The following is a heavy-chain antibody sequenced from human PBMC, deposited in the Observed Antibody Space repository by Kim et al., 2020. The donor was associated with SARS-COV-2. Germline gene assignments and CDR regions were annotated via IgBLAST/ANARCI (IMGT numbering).Heavy chain of an antibody. CDR3: ARKRRGLYYFDY. CDR2: IYHSGST. CDR1: GGSIIDYY. V-gene: IGHV4-59*08. J-gene: IGHJ4*02. Sequence: SETLSLTCTVSGGSIIDYYWSWIRQSPGKGLEWIGFIYHSGSTNYNPSLRSRVTISLDTSKNQFSLKRNSVTAADTAVYHCARKRRGLYYFDYWGQGSLVTVSS.